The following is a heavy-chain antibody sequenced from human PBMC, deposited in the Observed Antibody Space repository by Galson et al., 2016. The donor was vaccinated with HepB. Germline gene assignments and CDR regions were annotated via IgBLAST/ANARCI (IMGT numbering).Heavy chain of an antibody. J-gene: IGHJ4*02. D-gene: IGHD3-10*01. CDR1: GFTFSSYS. CDR2: ISSSSSYL. V-gene: IGHV3-21*01. Sequence: SLRLSCAASGFTFSSYSMNWVRQAPGKGLEWVSSISSSSSYLYYAASVKGRFTISRDDAKNSLYLQMNSLRAEDTAVYYCARLWFGETHFDYWGQGAVVTVSS. CDR3: ARLWFGETHFDY.